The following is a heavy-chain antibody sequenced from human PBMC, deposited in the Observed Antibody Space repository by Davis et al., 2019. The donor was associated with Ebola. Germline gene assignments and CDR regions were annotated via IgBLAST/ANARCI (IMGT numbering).Heavy chain of an antibody. CDR2: VFTSGNT. V-gene: IGHV4-4*07. CDR3: ARVGANANFDY. CDR1: GGSISSYY. D-gene: IGHD4/OR15-4a*01. Sequence: PSETLSLTCTVSGGSISSYYWSWIRQPAGKGLEWIGRVFTSGNTNYNPSLKSRVTMSLDTSKNHFSLWLNSVTAADTAVYYCARVGANANFDYWGQGIPVTVSS. J-gene: IGHJ4*02.